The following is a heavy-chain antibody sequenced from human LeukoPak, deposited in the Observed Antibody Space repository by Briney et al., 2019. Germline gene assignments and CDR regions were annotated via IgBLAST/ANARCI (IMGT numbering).Heavy chain of an antibody. CDR1: GFTFSSYS. D-gene: IGHD2/OR15-2a*01. CDR2: ISSSNIYI. Sequence: PGGSLRLSCAASGFTFSSYSMTWVRQAPGKGLEWVSSISSSNIYIYYADSVKGRFTISRDNAKNSLYLQMNSLRAEDTAVYYCARDTSGDYNYYGMGVWGQGTTVTVSS. J-gene: IGHJ6*02. CDR3: ARDTSGDYNYYGMGV. V-gene: IGHV3-21*01.